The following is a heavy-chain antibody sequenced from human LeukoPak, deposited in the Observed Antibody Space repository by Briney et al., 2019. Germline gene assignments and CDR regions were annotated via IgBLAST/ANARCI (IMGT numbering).Heavy chain of an antibody. CDR2: INHSGST. CDR1: GGSFSGYY. D-gene: IGHD3-22*01. V-gene: IGHV4-34*01. Sequence: SETLSLTCAVYGGSFSGYYWSWIRQPPGKGLEWIGEINHSGSTNYNPSLKSRVTISVDTSKNQFSLKLSSVTAADTAVYYCARARSGYFDAFDIWGQGTMVTVSS. J-gene: IGHJ3*02. CDR3: ARARSGYFDAFDI.